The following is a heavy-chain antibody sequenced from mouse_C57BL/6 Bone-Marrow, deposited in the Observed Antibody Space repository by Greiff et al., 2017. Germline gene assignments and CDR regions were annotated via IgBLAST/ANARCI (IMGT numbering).Heavy chain of an antibody. CDR1: GYTFTSYT. CDR2: MNPSSGYT. J-gene: IGHJ2*01. V-gene: IGHV1-4*01. D-gene: IGHD1-1*01. Sequence: QVQLQQSGAELARPGASVKMSCKASGYTFTSYTMHWVKQRPGQGLEWIGYMNPSSGYTKYNQKFKDKATLTADKSSSKAYMQLSSLTSEDAAVYYCARWDYYGSSYVDYWGQGTTLTVSS. CDR3: ARWDYYGSSYVDY.